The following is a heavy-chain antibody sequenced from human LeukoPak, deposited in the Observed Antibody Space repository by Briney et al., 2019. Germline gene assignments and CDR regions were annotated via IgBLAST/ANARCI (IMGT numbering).Heavy chain of an antibody. CDR2: ISAYNGNT. Sequence: ASVKVSCKASGYTFTSYGISWVRQAPGQGLEWMGWISAYNGNTNYAQKLQGRVTMTTDTSTSTAYMELRSLRSDDTAVYYCARGQALDWLLYLDAFDIWGQGTMVTVSS. V-gene: IGHV1-18*01. J-gene: IGHJ3*02. CDR1: GYTFTSYG. D-gene: IGHD3/OR15-3a*01. CDR3: ARGQALDWLLYLDAFDI.